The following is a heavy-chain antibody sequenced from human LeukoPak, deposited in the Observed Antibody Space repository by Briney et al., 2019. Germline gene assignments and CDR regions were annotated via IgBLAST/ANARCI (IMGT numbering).Heavy chain of an antibody. Sequence: GGSLTLSCAGSGFTFSTYTMNWVRQAPGKGLEWVSGISGSGDNTYYADSVKGRFTISRDNSKNTLYVQVNSLGTEDTAAYYCAKGSYYDSSGSFYFDYWGQGTLVTVSS. CDR2: ISGSGDNT. V-gene: IGHV3-23*01. CDR1: GFTFSTYT. J-gene: IGHJ4*02. CDR3: AKGSYYDSSGSFYFDY. D-gene: IGHD3-22*01.